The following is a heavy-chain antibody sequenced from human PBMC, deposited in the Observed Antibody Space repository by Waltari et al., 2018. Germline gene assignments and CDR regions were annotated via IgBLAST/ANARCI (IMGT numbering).Heavy chain of an antibody. V-gene: IGHV2-26*01. CDR2: IFSNDEK. D-gene: IGHD6-19*01. J-gene: IGHJ5*02. Sequence: QVTLKESGPVLVKPTETLTLTCTVSGFSLSNARMGVSWIRQPPGKALEWLAHIFSNDEKSYSTSLKSRLTISKDTSKSQVVLTMTNMDPVDTATYYCARNTLYSSGWDPTNWFDPWGQGTLVTVSS. CDR1: GFSLSNARMG. CDR3: ARNTLYSSGWDPTNWFDP.